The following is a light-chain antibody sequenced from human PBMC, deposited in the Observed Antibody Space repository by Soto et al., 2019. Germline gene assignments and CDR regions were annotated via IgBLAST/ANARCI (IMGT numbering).Light chain of an antibody. V-gene: IGKV1-39*01. Sequence: EIQITQSPSSLSASVGDRVTITCRASQYISSYLNWYQQKPGKAPKLLIYDASSLQGGVPSRFSGSGSATDFTLTISSLQPEDFATYYCQQSYSNPRTFGQGTKVDIK. CDR3: QQSYSNPRT. CDR1: QYISSY. CDR2: DAS. J-gene: IGKJ1*01.